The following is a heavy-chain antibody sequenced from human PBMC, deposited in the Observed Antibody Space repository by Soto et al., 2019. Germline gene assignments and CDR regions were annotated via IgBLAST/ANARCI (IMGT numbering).Heavy chain of an antibody. CDR1: GGSISSSSYY. Sequence: QLQLQESGPGLVKPSESLSLTCTVSGGSISSSSYYWGWIRQPPGKGLEWIGSIYYSGSTYYNPSPKRRVTISVHTSKSQSSLKLSSVTAADTAVYYSASHCSGGSCYHPIDYWGQGTLVTVSS. CDR2: IYYSGST. D-gene: IGHD2-15*01. J-gene: IGHJ4*02. CDR3: ASHCSGGSCYHPIDY. V-gene: IGHV4-39*01.